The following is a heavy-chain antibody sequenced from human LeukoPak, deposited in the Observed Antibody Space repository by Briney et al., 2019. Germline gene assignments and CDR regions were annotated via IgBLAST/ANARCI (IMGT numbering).Heavy chain of an antibody. V-gene: IGHV1-69*05. CDR2: IIPIFGTA. CDR1: GGTFSSYA. D-gene: IGHD3/OR15-3a*01. CDR3: ARGPSDGDLGLGYFDY. Sequence: SVKVSCKASGGTFSSYAISWVRQAPGQGLEWMGGIIPIFGTANYAQKFQGRVTITTDESTSTAYMELSSLRSEDTAVYYCARGPSDGDLGLGYFDYWGQGTLVTVPS. J-gene: IGHJ4*02.